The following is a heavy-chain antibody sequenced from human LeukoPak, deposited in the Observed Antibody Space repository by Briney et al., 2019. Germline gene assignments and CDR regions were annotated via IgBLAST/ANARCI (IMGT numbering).Heavy chain of an antibody. CDR1: GFTFSSYA. Sequence: TGGSLRLSCAASGFTFSSYAMSWVRQAPGKGLEWVSAISGSGGSTYYADSVKGRFTISRDNPKNTLYLQMNSLRAEDTAVYYCAKIRGIVVVPAARTNYFDYWGQGTLVTVSS. D-gene: IGHD2-2*01. J-gene: IGHJ4*02. CDR2: ISGSGGST. CDR3: AKIRGIVVVPAARTNYFDY. V-gene: IGHV3-23*01.